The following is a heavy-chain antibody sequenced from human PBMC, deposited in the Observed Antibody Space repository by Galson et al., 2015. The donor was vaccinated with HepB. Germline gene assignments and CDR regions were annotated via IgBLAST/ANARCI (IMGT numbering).Heavy chain of an antibody. CDR1: GFTFSSYR. V-gene: IGHV3-7*03. D-gene: IGHD5-12*01. CDR2: IKQNGSEK. CDR3: ARGYSDYGS. J-gene: IGHJ5*02. Sequence: SLRLSCAASGFTFSSYRMGWVRQAPGKGLEWVANIKQNGSEKYYVDSVKGRLTISRDNAKNSLYLQMNSLRAEDTAVYYCARGYSDYGSWGQGTLVTVSS.